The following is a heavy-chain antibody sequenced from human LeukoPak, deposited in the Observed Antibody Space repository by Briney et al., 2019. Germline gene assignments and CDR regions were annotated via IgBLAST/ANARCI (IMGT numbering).Heavy chain of an antibody. V-gene: IGHV3-48*03. CDR2: ISSSGSTI. CDR3: ARDPRWFGELLPNWFDP. Sequence: GGSLRLSCAPSGFTFSSYEMNWVRQAPGKGLEWVSYISSSGSTIYYADPVKGRFTISRDNAKNSLYLQMNSLRAEDTAVYYCARDPRWFGELLPNWFDPWGQGTLVTVSS. D-gene: IGHD3-10*01. CDR1: GFTFSSYE. J-gene: IGHJ5*02.